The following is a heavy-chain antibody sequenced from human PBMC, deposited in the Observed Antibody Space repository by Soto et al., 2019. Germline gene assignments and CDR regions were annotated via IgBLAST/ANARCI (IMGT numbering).Heavy chain of an antibody. Sequence: EVHLVESGGGLVQPGGSLRLSCATSGFTFRSYWMTWVRQAPGKGLEWVASIKQDGSEDHYVDSVKGRFTISRDNAENSLYLQMNSLKVDDTAMYYCARDPGRRFDYWGPGTLVTVSS. CDR1: GFTFRSYW. CDR2: IKQDGSED. CDR3: ARDPGRRFDY. J-gene: IGHJ4*02. D-gene: IGHD1-1*01. V-gene: IGHV3-7*03.